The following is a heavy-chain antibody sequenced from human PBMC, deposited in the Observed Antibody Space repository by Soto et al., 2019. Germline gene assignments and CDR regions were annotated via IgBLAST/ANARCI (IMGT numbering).Heavy chain of an antibody. J-gene: IGHJ4*02. CDR3: ARPHYACTNFAWLGC. D-gene: IGHD2-2*01. CDR2: MYYSGST. Sequence: SETLSLTCSVSGGSITSYYWSWIRQPPGKGLEWIGYMYYSGSTNYNPSLKSRVTISVDTSKNQVSLKLSSVTAADTAVYYCARPHYACTNFAWLGCWGQLTMVTVCS. CDR1: GGSITSYY. V-gene: IGHV4-59*01.